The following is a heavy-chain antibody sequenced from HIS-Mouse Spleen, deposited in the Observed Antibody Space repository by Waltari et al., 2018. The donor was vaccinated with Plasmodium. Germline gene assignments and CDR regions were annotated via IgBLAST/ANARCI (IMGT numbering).Heavy chain of an antibody. D-gene: IGHD6-6*01. V-gene: IGHV2-70*15. CDR3: ARTTYSSSSAKYYYYGMVV. CDR2: IDWDDDK. J-gene: IGHJ6*02. CDR1: GFSLSTSGMC. Sequence: QVTLRESGPALVKPTQTLTLTCTFSGFSLSTSGMCVTWIRQPPGKALEWLARIDWDDDKYYSTSLKTRLTISKDTSKNQVVLTMTNMDPVDTATYYCARTTYSSSSAKYYYYGMVVWGQGTTVTVSS.